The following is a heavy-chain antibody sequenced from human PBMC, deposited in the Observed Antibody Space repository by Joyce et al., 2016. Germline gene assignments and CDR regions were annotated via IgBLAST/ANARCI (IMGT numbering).Heavy chain of an antibody. V-gene: IGHV3-33*05. CDR1: GFSFSRNG. CDR3: VKGADDIVLINWFDS. D-gene: IGHD2-8*02. J-gene: IGHJ5*01. CDR2: ISYEGSEK. Sequence: VQLVESGGAVVQPGMSLRVSCAASGFSFSRNGMHWVRRAPGKGLEGEAVISYEGSEKYLADSVKGRFTITRGNSKNTLFLQMNSLKVEDTAVYFCVKGADDIVLINWFDSWGQGTLVTVSS.